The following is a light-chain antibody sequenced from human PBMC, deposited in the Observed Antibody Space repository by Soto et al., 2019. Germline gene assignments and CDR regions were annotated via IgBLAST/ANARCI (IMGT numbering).Light chain of an antibody. J-gene: IGKJ5*01. V-gene: IGKV1-17*03. CDR1: QGISSY. CDR2: AAS. CDR3: LQHNSYPLT. Sequence: DIQMHPSPYSMSASVGHRVTMTCRASQGISSYLAWYQQKPGKAPKRLIYAASSLQSGVPSRFSGSGSGTDFTLTISSLQPEDFATYYCLQHNSYPLTFGQGTRLEIK.